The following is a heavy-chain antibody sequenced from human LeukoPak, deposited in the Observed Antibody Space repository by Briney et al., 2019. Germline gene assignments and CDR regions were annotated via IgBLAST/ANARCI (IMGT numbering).Heavy chain of an antibody. D-gene: IGHD2-2*01. Sequence: GGSLRLSCAASGFTVSRNYMSWVRQAPGKGLEWVSVIYSGGSSDYADSVKGRFTISRDNSKNTLYLQMNSLRAEDTAVYYCARGRAVPATMGFYYYYYMDVWGKGTTVTVSS. CDR1: GFTVSRNY. CDR3: ARGRAVPATMGFYYYYYMDV. J-gene: IGHJ6*03. V-gene: IGHV3-53*01. CDR2: IYSGGSS.